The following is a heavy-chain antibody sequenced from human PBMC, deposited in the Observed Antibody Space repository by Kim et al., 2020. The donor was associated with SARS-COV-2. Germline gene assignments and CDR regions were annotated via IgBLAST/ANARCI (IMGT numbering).Heavy chain of an antibody. Sequence: ASVKVSCKASGYTFTSYGISWVRQAPGQGLEWMGWISAYNGNTNYAQKLQGRVTMTTDTSTSTAYMELRSLRSDDTAVYYCARAQNYDFWSGYYHGWDYWGQGTLVTVSS. CDR2: ISAYNGNT. V-gene: IGHV1-18*01. J-gene: IGHJ4*02. CDR1: GYTFTSYG. D-gene: IGHD3-3*01. CDR3: ARAQNYDFWSGYYHGWDY.